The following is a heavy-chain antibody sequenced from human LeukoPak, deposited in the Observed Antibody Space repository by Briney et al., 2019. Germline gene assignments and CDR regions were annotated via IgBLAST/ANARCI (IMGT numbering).Heavy chain of an antibody. CDR2: ISSTSNTI. CDR3: ARVDDSSGYSSFYFDY. CDR1: GFTFSGYS. V-gene: IGHV3-48*04. J-gene: IGHJ4*02. Sequence: QPGGSLRLSCAASGFTFSGYSMNWVRQAPGKGLEWISYISSTSNTIYYADSVKGRFTISRDNTRDSLFLQMNSLRAEDTAVYYCARVDDSSGYSSFYFDYWGQGTPVTVSS. D-gene: IGHD3-22*01.